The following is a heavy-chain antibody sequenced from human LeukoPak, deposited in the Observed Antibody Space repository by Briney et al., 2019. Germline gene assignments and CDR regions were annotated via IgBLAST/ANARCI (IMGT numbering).Heavy chain of an antibody. CDR2: IYYSGST. Sequence: PSETLSLTCTVSGGSISSGDYYWSWIRQPPGKGLEWFGYIYYSGSTYYNPSLKSRVTISVDTSKNQFSLKLSSVTAADTAVYYCARVRGYSSSWYYYYYMDVWGKGTTVTVSS. V-gene: IGHV4-30-4*08. CDR1: GGSISSGDYY. J-gene: IGHJ6*03. CDR3: ARVRGYSSSWYYYYYMDV. D-gene: IGHD6-13*01.